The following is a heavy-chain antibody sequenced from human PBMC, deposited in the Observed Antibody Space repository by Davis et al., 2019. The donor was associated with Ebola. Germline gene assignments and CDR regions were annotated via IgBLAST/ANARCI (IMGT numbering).Heavy chain of an antibody. CDR3: TRPGYSSGRDY. CDR1: AFTFSRTA. V-gene: IGHV3-73*01. J-gene: IGHJ4*02. CDR2: IRSKANSYAT. Sequence: GGSLRLSCAASAFTFSRTAMHWVRHASGKGLEWVGRIRSKANSYATAYAASVKGRFTISRDDSKNTAYLQMNSLKTEDTAVYYCTRPGYSSGRDYWGQGTLVTVSS. D-gene: IGHD6-19*01.